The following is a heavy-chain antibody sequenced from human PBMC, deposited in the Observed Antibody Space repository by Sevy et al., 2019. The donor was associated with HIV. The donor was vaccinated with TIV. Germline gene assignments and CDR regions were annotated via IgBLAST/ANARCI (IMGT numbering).Heavy chain of an antibody. Sequence: GGSLRLSCAASGFIFSSYSINWVRQAPGKGLEWVSSISSSSKYIYYADSVKGLFTISRDNAKNSLFLQMNSLRDEDTAVYYCARDPAIAAAITFDYWGQGTLVTVSS. V-gene: IGHV3-21*01. CDR3: ARDPAIAAAITFDY. D-gene: IGHD6-13*01. CDR1: GFIFSSYS. CDR2: ISSSSKYI. J-gene: IGHJ4*02.